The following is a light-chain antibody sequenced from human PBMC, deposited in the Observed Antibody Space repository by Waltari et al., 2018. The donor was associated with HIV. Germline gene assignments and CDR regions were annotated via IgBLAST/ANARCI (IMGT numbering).Light chain of an antibody. J-gene: IGLJ3*02. CDR3: SSYTSSSTLV. CDR1: SSDVGGYNY. CDR2: VVS. Sequence: QSALTQPASVSGSPGQSITISCTGTSSDVGGYNYVSWYQQHPGKAPKLMIYVVSNRPSGVSNRFSVSKSGNTASLTISGLQAEDEADYYCSSYTSSSTLVFGVGTKLTVL. V-gene: IGLV2-14*01.